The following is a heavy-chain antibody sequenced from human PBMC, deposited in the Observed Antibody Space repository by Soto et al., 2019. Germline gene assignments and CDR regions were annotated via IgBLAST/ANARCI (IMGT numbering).Heavy chain of an antibody. CDR3: AKTFDY. CDR1: VLNLSGYY. CDR2: ISSSGSTI. J-gene: IGHJ4*02. V-gene: IGHV3-11*01. Sequence: WGSLRICCVPSVLNLSGYYMSWIRQAPGKGLEWVSYISSSGSTIYYADSVKGRFTISRDNAKNSLYLQMNSLRAEDTAVYYCAKTFDYWGQGTRVTAPQ.